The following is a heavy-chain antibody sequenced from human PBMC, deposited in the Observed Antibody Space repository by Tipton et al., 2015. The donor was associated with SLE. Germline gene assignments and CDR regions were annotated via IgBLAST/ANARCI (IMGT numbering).Heavy chain of an antibody. J-gene: IGHJ4*02. CDR2: ISSSGSSI. Sequence: GSLRLSCAASGFIFSSYEMNWVRQAPGKGLEWVSYISSSGSSIYYADSVKGRFTISRDNAKNSLFLQMNTLRAEDTAVYYCASSRRGMFDYWGQGTLVTVSS. V-gene: IGHV3-48*03. CDR1: GFIFSSYE. CDR3: ASSRRGMFDY.